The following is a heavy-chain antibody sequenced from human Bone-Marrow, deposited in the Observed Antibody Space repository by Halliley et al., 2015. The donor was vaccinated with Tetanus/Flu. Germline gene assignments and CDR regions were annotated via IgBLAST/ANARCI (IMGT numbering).Heavy chain of an antibody. CDR3: ARHNMASSQYVDY. CDR1: GFSVSSNH. J-gene: IGHJ4*02. CDR2: LYRGDKT. D-gene: IGHD6-6*01. Sequence: SLRLSCAASGFSVSSNHMSWVRQATGKGLEWISILYRGDKTSYRDSVKGRFTISRDNSKNTVFLQMTGLRAEDTAVYYCARHNMASSQYVDYWGQGTLVTVSS. V-gene: IGHV3-66*04.